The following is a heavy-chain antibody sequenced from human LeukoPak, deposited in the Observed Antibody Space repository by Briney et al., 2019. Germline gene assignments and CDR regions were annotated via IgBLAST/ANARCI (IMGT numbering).Heavy chain of an antibody. CDR2: TYYRSKWYN. CDR3: ARQLGPIDY. J-gene: IGHJ4*02. V-gene: IGHV6-1*01. D-gene: IGHD1-1*01. Sequence: SQTLSLTCAISGDSVSSNRGACHWIRQSPSRGLQWLGRTYYRSKWYNDYAVSEKSRITIHADTSKNQFSLQLNSVPPEDTAVYYCARQLGPIDYWGQGTLVTVSS. CDR1: GDSVSSNRGA.